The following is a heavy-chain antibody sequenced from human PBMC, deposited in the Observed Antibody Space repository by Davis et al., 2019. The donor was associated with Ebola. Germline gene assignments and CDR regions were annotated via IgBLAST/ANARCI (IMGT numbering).Heavy chain of an antibody. V-gene: IGHV4-31*03. CDR3: AGSGSYYPTRAFDI. CDR1: GASISSGGYY. Sequence: SETLSLTCTVSGASISSGGYYWNWIRQHPGKGLEWIGYIYYSGITYYNPSLKSRLTISVDTSKNQFSLKVSSVTAADTAVYYCAGSGSYYPTRAFDIWGQGTMVTVSS. J-gene: IGHJ3*02. CDR2: IYYSGIT. D-gene: IGHD1-26*01.